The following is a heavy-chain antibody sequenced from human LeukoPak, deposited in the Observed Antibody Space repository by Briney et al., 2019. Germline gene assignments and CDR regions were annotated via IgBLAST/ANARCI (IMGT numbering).Heavy chain of an antibody. V-gene: IGHV3-43D*04. D-gene: IGHD6-19*01. CDR3: AKDGGSGWSLAYYYGMDV. J-gene: IGHJ6*04. CDR1: GFTFNNYA. CDR2: SNWDGGRT. Sequence: GGSLRLSSAASGFTFNNYAMHWVRQAPGKGLEWVALSNWDGGRTYYADSVKGRFTISRDNSENFLYLQMHSLRLEDTALYYCAKDGGSGWSLAYYYGMDVWGKGTTVTVSS.